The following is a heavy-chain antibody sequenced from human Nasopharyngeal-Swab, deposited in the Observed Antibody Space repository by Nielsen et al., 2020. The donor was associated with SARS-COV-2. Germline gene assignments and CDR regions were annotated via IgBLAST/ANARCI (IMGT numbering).Heavy chain of an antibody. J-gene: IGHJ3*02. CDR3: ARAGDIVVVVAAPPAFDI. CDR1: GYTFTSYG. D-gene: IGHD2-15*01. Sequence: ASVKVSCKASGYTFTSYGISWVRQAPGQGLEWMGWISAYNGNTNSAQKLQGRVTMTTDTSTSTAYMELRSLRSDDTAVYYCARAGDIVVVVAAPPAFDIWGQGTMVTVSS. V-gene: IGHV1-18*01. CDR2: ISAYNGNT.